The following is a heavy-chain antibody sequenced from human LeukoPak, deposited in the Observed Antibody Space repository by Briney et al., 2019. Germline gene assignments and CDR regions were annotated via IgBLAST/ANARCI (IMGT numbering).Heavy chain of an antibody. CDR2: IYYSETT. Sequence: SETLSLTCTVSSGSISGYYWNWIRQPPGKGLEWIANIYYSETTNYNPSLNSRVTISLDTSKRQFSLKLSSVTAADTAVYYCARHVLTAGAIEWGQGTLVTVSS. V-gene: IGHV4-59*08. CDR3: ARHVLTAGAIE. D-gene: IGHD1-26*01. J-gene: IGHJ4*02. CDR1: SGSISGYY.